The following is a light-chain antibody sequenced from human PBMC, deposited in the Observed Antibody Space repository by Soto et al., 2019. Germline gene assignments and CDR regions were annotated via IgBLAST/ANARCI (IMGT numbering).Light chain of an antibody. CDR2: KSS. Sequence: DIQMTQSPSTLSASVGDGVTITCRASQGISSWLAWYQQKPGKAPKLLIYKSSSLESGVPSGFSGSRSGPEVTATYSSLERDDFETYHCQQYNGYPTSVVDQGTKVDIK. V-gene: IGKV1-5*03. CDR1: QGISSW. J-gene: IGKJ1*01. CDR3: QQYNGYPTSV.